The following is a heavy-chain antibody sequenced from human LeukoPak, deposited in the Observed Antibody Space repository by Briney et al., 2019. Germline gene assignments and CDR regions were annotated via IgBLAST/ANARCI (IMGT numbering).Heavy chain of an antibody. V-gene: IGHV3-33*06. J-gene: IGHJ5*02. Sequence: GGSLRLSCAASGFTFSSYGMHWVRQAPGKGLEWVAVIWYDGSNKYYADSVKGRFTISRDNSKNTLYLQMNSLRAEDTAVYYCAKGAKYYYDSSEGWFDPWGQGTLVTVSS. CDR2: IWYDGSNK. CDR1: GFTFSSYG. CDR3: AKGAKYYYDSSEGWFDP. D-gene: IGHD3-22*01.